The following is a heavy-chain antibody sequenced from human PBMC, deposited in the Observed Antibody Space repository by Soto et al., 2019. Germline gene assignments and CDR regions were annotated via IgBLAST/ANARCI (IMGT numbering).Heavy chain of an antibody. J-gene: IGHJ4*02. Sequence: SETLSLTCTVSGGSISSYYWSWIRQPPGKGLEWIGYIYYSGSTNYNPSLKSRVTISVDTSKNQFSLKLSSVTAADTAVYYCARQRTVTTPFDYWGQGTLVTVSS. CDR2: IYYSGST. V-gene: IGHV4-59*08. CDR1: GGSISSYY. CDR3: ARQRTVTTPFDY. D-gene: IGHD4-17*01.